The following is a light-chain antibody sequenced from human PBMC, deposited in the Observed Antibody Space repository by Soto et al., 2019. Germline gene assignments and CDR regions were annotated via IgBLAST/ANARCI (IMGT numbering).Light chain of an antibody. CDR3: HQYDNLPPT. J-gene: IGKJ5*01. CDR1: QDINNY. V-gene: IGKV1-33*01. CDR2: DAT. Sequence: DIQMTQSPPSLSASVGDRVTITCRASQDINNYIDWYQQKPGKAPKLLIYDATNLETGVPSRFSGGGSRTHFSFTISSLQPDDVATYFCHQYDNLPPTFGQGTRLEIK.